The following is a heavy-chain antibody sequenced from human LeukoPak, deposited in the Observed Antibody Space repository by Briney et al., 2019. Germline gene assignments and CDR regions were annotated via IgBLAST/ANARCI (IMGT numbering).Heavy chain of an antibody. J-gene: IGHJ3*02. CDR1: GGSISSYY. V-gene: IGHV4-59*08. CDR3: ASGAEMATIWVAFDI. D-gene: IGHD5-24*01. CDR2: IYYSGST. Sequence: SETLSLTCTVSGGSISSYYWSRIRQPPGKGLEWIGYIYYSGSTNYNPSLKSRVTISVDTSKNQFSLKLSSVTAADTAVYYCASGAEMATIWVAFDIWGQGTMVTVSS.